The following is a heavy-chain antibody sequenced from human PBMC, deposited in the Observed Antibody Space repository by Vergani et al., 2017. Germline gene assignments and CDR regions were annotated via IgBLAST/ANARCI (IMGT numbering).Heavy chain of an antibody. CDR3: ARAQKNGEVVIMLKYYYYYMDV. D-gene: IGHD3-3*01. CDR1: GYTFTSYD. V-gene: IGHV1-8*01. J-gene: IGHJ6*03. CDR2: MNPNGGNT. Sequence: QVQLVQSGAEVKTPGASVKVPCKASGYTFTSYDINWVRQATGQGLEWMGWMNPNGGNTGYAQKFQGRGNMTRKSPISTAYMELSSLRSEDTAVYYCARAQKNGEVVIMLKYYYYYMDVWGKGTTVTVSS.